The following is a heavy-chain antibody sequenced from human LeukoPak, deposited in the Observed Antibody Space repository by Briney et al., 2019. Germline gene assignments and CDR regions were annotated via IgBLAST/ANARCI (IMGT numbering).Heavy chain of an antibody. CDR3: ARGSGTYYNDAFDI. CDR2: INWNAGST. V-gene: IGHV3-20*04. CDR1: GFTFDDYG. Sequence: GGPLRLSCAASGFTFDDYGMSWVRQAPGKGLEWVSGINWNAGSTGYADSVQGRFTISRDNAKNSLYLQMNSLRAEDTALYYCARGSGTYYNDAFDIWGQGTMVTVSS. J-gene: IGHJ3*02. D-gene: IGHD3-10*01.